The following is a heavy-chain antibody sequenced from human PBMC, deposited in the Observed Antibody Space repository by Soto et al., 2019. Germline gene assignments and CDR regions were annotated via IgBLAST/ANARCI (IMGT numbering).Heavy chain of an antibody. CDR3: ARHSDSGYSYYFDY. CDR2: IYYSGST. D-gene: IGHD3-22*01. CDR1: GGSISSGGYS. Sequence: PSETLSLTCAVSGGSISSGGYSWSWIRQPPGKGLEWIGYIYYSGSTNYNPSLKSRVTISVDTSKNQFSLKLSSVTAADTAVYYCARHSDSGYSYYFDYWGQGTLVTVSS. J-gene: IGHJ4*02. V-gene: IGHV4-61*08.